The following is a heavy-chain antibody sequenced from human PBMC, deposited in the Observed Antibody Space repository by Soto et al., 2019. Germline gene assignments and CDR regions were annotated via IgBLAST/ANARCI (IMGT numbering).Heavy chain of an antibody. CDR2: ITSSSSYI. CDR1: GFTFSSYS. J-gene: IGHJ6*02. D-gene: IGHD6-19*01. Sequence: EVQLVESGGGLVKPGGSLRLSCAASGFTFSSYSRNWVRQAPGKGLEWVSSITSSSSYIYYADSVKGRFTISRDNAKNSLYLQMNSLRAEDTAVYYCASEQWAGGMDVWGQGTTVTVSS. CDR3: ASEQWAGGMDV. V-gene: IGHV3-21*01.